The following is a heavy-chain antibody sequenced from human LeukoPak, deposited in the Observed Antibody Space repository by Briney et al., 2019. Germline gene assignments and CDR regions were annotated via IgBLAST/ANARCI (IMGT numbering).Heavy chain of an antibody. Sequence: ASVKVSRKSFGYSYTFSGYYIHWVRQAPGQGLEWMGWINPNSGGTNYAQKFQGRVTMTRDTSISTAYMELSRLRSDDTAVYYCARGGSGSYYFASPFFGSYWGQGTLVTVSS. CDR3: ARGGSGSYYFASPFFGSY. CDR1: GYSYTFSGYY. CDR2: INPNSGGT. D-gene: IGHD1-26*01. V-gene: IGHV1-2*02. J-gene: IGHJ4*02.